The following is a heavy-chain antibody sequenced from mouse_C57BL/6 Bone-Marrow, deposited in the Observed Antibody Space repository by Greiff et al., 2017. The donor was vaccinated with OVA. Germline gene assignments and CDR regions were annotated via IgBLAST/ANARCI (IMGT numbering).Heavy chain of an antibody. D-gene: IGHD4-1*01. Sequence: EVKLVEPGGGLVQSGRSLRLSCATSGFTFSDFYMEWVRQAPGKGLEWIAASRNKANDYTTEYSASGKGRFIVSRDTSQSILYLQMNALRAEDTAIYYCARDNWDWYFDVWGTGTTVTVSS. CDR3: ARDNWDWYFDV. V-gene: IGHV7-1*01. J-gene: IGHJ1*03. CDR2: SRNKANDYTT. CDR1: GFTFSDFY.